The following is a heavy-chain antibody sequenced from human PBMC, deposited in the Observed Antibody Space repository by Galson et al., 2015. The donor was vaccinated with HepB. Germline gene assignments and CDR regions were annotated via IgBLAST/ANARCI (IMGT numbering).Heavy chain of an antibody. Sequence: SLRLSCAASGFTFTYYAMGWVRQAPGKGLEWVSVISESGGSTHYADSVKGRFTISRDNSKNTLYLQMSSLRAEDTAVYACAKGLGNSGYDPLDYWGQGTLVTVSS. J-gene: IGHJ4*02. V-gene: IGHV3-23*01. D-gene: IGHD5-12*01. CDR2: ISESGGST. CDR1: GFTFTYYA. CDR3: AKGLGNSGYDPLDY.